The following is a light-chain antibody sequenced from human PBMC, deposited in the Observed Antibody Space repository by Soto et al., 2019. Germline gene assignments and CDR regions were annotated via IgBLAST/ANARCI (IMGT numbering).Light chain of an antibody. CDR1: QSVSSNF. CDR3: QQYANSPIT. V-gene: IGKV3-20*01. Sequence: EIVLTQSPGTLSLSPGESATLSCRSGQSVSSNFLAWYQQKPGQAPRLLIYGVSSRASGIPDRFFGSGSGTDFTLTINRLEPEDFAVYYCQQYANSPITFGQGTRLEI. J-gene: IGKJ5*01. CDR2: GVS.